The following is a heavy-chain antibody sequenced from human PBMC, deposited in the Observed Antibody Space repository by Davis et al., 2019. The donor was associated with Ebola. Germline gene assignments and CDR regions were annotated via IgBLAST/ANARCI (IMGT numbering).Heavy chain of an antibody. CDR3: ARDGGSWSYYYYGMDV. V-gene: IGHV3-7*01. Sequence: GESLKISCAASGFTFSSYWMSWIRQAPGKGLEWVANINQDGDIKFYVDSVKGRFTISRDNAKNSLYLQMNSLRAEDTAVYYCARDGGSWSYYYYGMDVWGQGTTVTVSS. D-gene: IGHD2-15*01. J-gene: IGHJ6*02. CDR1: GFTFSSYW. CDR2: INQDGDIK.